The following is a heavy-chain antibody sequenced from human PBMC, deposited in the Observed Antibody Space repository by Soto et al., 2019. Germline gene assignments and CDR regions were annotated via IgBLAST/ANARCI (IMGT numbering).Heavy chain of an antibody. J-gene: IGHJ4*02. CDR3: AANYGDRYYLDY. D-gene: IGHD4-17*01. Sequence: QLQLQESGPGLVKPSETLSLTCTVSGGSISSSSYYWGWIRQPPGKGLEWIGSIYYSGSTYYNPSLKSRVTIAVDTSKNQFSLKLSSVTAADTAVYYCAANYGDRYYLDYWGQGTLVTVSS. CDR2: IYYSGST. V-gene: IGHV4-39*01. CDR1: GGSISSSSYY.